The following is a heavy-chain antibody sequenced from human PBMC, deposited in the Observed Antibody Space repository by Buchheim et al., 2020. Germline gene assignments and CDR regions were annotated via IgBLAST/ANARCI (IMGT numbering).Heavy chain of an antibody. CDR3: AKVYYYDSSGYYPWDYYYGMDV. Sequence: VQLVESGGGLVQPGGSLRLSCAASGFTFSSYAMSWVRQAPGKGLEWVSAISGSGGSTYYADSVKGRFTISRDNSKNTLYLQMNSLRAEDTAVYYCAKVYYYDSSGYYPWDYYYGMDVWGQGTT. V-gene: IGHV3-23*04. CDR1: GFTFSSYA. D-gene: IGHD3-22*01. J-gene: IGHJ6*02. CDR2: ISGSGGST.